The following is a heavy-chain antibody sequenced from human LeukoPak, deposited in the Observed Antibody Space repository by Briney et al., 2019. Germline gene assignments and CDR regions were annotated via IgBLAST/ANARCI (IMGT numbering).Heavy chain of an antibody. CDR2: IYHSGST. Sequence: SGTLSLTCAVSGGSISSNNWWGWVRQPPGKGLEWIGEIYHSGSTIYNPSLKSRVTISVDTSKNQFSLKLSSVTAADTAVYYCARAPFRSNTLFYWGQGTLVTVSS. D-gene: IGHD3-3*01. CDR1: GGSISSNNW. CDR3: ARAPFRSNTLFY. V-gene: IGHV4-4*02. J-gene: IGHJ4*02.